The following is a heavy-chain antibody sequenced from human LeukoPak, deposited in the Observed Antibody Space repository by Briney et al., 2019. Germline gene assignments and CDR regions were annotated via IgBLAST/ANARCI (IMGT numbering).Heavy chain of an antibody. J-gene: IGHJ4*02. CDR1: GITLSNYG. V-gene: IGHV3-15*01. Sequence: GGSLRLSCAVSGITLSNYGMSWVRQAPGKGLEWVGRIKSKTDGGTTDYAAPVKGRFTISRDDSKNTLYLQMNSLKTEDTAVYYCTTKMRGRFDYWGQGTLVTVSS. CDR2: IKSKTDGGTT. CDR3: TTKMRGRFDY.